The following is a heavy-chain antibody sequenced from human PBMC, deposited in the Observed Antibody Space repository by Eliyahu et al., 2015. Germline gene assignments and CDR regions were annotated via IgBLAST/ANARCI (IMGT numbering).Heavy chain of an antibody. CDR2: SNNDGSST. Sequence: EVQLVESGGGLIQPGGSLRXSCRASGLTFSSYWMHWVRQAPGKGLVWVSRSNNDGSSTSYADSVKGRFTISRDDAKSTVYLQMNSLRAEDTAVYYCARVGYYYQFDSWGQGTLVTVSS. CDR3: ARVGYYYQFDS. CDR1: GLTFSSYW. J-gene: IGHJ4*02. D-gene: IGHD3-22*01. V-gene: IGHV3-74*01.